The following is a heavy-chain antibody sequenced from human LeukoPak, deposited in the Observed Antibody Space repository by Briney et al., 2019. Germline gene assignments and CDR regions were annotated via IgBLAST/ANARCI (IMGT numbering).Heavy chain of an antibody. CDR3: ARIGCSSGAFDI. D-gene: IGHD6-13*01. CDR1: GGSISSYY. CDR2: IYYSGST. Sequence: SETLSLTCTVSGGSISSYYWSWIRQPPGKGLEWIGYIYYSGSTNYNPSLKSRVTISVDTSKNQFSLKLSSVTAADTAVYYCARIGCSSGAFDIWGQGTMVTVSS. J-gene: IGHJ3*02. V-gene: IGHV4-59*01.